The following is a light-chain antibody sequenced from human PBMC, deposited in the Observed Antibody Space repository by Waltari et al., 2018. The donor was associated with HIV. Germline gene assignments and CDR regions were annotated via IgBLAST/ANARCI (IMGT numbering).Light chain of an antibody. CDR2: EVS. Sequence: QSALTQPASVSGSPGQSITISCTGTSSDVGRYNLVSWYQQHPGKAPKLMIYEVSKRPSGVSNRFSGSKSGNTASLTISGLQAEDEADYYCCSYAGSSTSYWVFGGGTKLTVL. J-gene: IGLJ3*02. V-gene: IGLV2-23*02. CDR1: SSDVGRYNL. CDR3: CSYAGSSTSYWV.